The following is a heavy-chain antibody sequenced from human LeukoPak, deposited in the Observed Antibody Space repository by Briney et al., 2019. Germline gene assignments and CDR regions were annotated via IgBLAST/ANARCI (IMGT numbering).Heavy chain of an antibody. CDR2: IRYDGSRK. V-gene: IGHV3-30*02. J-gene: IGHJ4*02. Sequence: PGGSLRLSCAASGFVFSSYGMHWVRQAPDKGLEWVAFIRYDGSRKYYADSVKGRFTISRDNSKNTLYLQMNSLRAEDTAVYYCAKDRWYGVSGFDYWGQGTLVTVSS. CDR1: GFVFSSYG. CDR3: AKDRWYGVSGFDY. D-gene: IGHD2-15*01.